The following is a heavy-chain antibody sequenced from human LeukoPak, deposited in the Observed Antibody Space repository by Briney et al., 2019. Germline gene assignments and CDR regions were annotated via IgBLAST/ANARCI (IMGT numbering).Heavy chain of an antibody. D-gene: IGHD3-9*01. CDR3: AKVQRYFDWLPSDY. CDR1: GFTFSTYA. CDR2: ISGTGSSI. V-gene: IGHV3-23*01. Sequence: GGSLRLSCAASGFTFSTYAMTWVRQAPGKGLEWVSLISGTGSSIYYADSVKGRFTISRDNSKNTLYLQMNSLRAEDTAVYYCAKVQRYFDWLPSDYWGQGTLVTVSS. J-gene: IGHJ4*02.